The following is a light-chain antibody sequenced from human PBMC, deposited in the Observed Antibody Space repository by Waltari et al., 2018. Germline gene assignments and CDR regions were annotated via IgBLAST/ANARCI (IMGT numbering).Light chain of an antibody. Sequence: QSVLTQPPSASGTPGQRVAISCSGSTSNLGIYTIHWYQHLPGAAPKLIIYRNSERPSGVPDRFSGSKSGTSGSLVISGLHSEDEGDYYCGAWDDSLIGHVFGTGTKVTVL. V-gene: IGLV1-44*01. CDR1: TSNLGIYT. CDR2: RNS. J-gene: IGLJ1*01. CDR3: GAWDDSLIGHV.